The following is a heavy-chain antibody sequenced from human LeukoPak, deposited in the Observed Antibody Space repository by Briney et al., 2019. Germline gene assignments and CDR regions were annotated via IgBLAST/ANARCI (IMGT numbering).Heavy chain of an antibody. D-gene: IGHD3-22*01. CDR3: AKEGGHGMIVRRIYYFDF. Sequence: GGSLRLSCAASGFTFSSYGIHWVRQAPGKGLEWVALISYDGRNKYYADSVKGRFSISRDNSMNTLYLQMNSLRAEDTAVYYCAKEGGHGMIVRRIYYFDFWGQGTRVTVSS. V-gene: IGHV3-30*18. J-gene: IGHJ4*02. CDR2: ISYDGRNK. CDR1: GFTFSSYG.